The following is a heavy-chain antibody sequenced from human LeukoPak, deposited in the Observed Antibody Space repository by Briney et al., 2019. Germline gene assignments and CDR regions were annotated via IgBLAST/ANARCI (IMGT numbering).Heavy chain of an antibody. CDR2: ISYDGSNK. Sequence: PGGSLRLSCAASGFTFSSYGMHWVRQALGKGLEWVAVISYDGSNKYYADSVKGRFTISRDNSKNTLYLQMNSLRAEDTAVYYCAKPGGATDYFDYWGQGTLVTVSS. J-gene: IGHJ4*02. CDR3: AKPGGATDYFDY. CDR1: GFTFSSYG. V-gene: IGHV3-30*18. D-gene: IGHD1-26*01.